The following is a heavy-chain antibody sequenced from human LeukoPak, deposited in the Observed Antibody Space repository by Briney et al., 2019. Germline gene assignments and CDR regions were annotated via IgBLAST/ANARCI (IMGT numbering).Heavy chain of an antibody. D-gene: IGHD6-19*01. V-gene: IGHV3-7*01. J-gene: IGHJ6*03. CDR1: GFTFSSYW. CDR3: ARASISSGWYQVPAGTGYYYYYMDV. Sequence: PGGSLRLSCAASGFTFSSYWMSWVRQAPGKGPEWVANIKQDGSEKYYVDSVKGRFTISRDNAKNSLYLQMNSLRAEDTAVYYCARASISSGWYQVPAGTGYYYYYMDVWGKGTTVTVSS. CDR2: IKQDGSEK.